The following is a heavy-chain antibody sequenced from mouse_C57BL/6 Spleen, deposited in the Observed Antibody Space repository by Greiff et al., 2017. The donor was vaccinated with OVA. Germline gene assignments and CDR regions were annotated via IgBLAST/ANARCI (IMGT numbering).Heavy chain of an antibody. J-gene: IGHJ1*03. D-gene: IGHD4-1*01. CDR2: IDPSDSYT. CDR1: GYTFTSYW. CDR3: ARLKRTGTDWYFDV. V-gene: IGHV1-59*01. Sequence: QVQLQQPGAELVRPGTSVKLSCKASGYTFTSYWMHWVKQRPGQGLEWIGVIDPSDSYTNYNQKFKGKATLTVDTSSSTAYMQLSSLTSEDSAVYYCARLKRTGTDWYFDVWGTGTTVTVSS.